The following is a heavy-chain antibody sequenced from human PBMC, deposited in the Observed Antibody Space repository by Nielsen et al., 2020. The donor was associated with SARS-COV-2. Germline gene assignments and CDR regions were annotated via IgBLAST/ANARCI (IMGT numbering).Heavy chain of an antibody. CDR3: AKDMGYSGYDQNFDY. V-gene: IGHV3-48*04. Sequence: LSLTCAASGFTFSSYSMNWVRQAPGKGLEWVSYISSSSSTIYYADSVKGRFTISRDNAKNSLYLQMNSLRAEDTALYYCAKDMGYSGYDQNFDYWGQGTLVTVSS. D-gene: IGHD5-12*01. J-gene: IGHJ4*02. CDR2: ISSSSSTI. CDR1: GFTFSSYS.